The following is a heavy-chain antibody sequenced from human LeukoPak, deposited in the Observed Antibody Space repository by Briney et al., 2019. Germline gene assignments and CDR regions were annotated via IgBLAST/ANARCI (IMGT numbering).Heavy chain of an antibody. V-gene: IGHV4-4*07. CDR3: ARVGLASAIGGWFDP. J-gene: IGHJ5*02. CDR2: IYTSGST. CDR1: GGSISSYY. D-gene: IGHD2-21*02. Sequence: PSETLSLTCTVSGGSISSYYWSWIRQPAGKGLEWIGRIYTSGSTNYNPSLKSRVTMSVDTSKNQFSLKLSSVTAADTAVYYCARVGLASAIGGWFDPWGQGTLVTVSS.